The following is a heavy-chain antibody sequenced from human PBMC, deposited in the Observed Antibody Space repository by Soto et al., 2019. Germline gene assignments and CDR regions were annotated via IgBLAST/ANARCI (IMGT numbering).Heavy chain of an antibody. CDR2: IRSKANSYAT. CDR3: TRLNTMVRSLAYYYYYSMDV. Sequence: LRLSCAASGFTFSGSAMHWVRQASGKGLEWVGRIRSKANSYATAYAASVKGRFTISRDDSKNTAYLQMNSLKTEDTAVYYCTRLNTMVRSLAYYYYYSMDV. J-gene: IGHJ6*01. V-gene: IGHV3-73*01. CDR1: GFTFSGSA. D-gene: IGHD3-10*01.